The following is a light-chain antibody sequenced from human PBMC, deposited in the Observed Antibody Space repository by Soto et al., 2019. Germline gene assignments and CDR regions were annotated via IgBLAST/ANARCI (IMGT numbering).Light chain of an antibody. J-gene: IGLJ1*01. Sequence: QSVLTQPASVSGSPGQSITISCTGTSSDIGDYNYVSWYQQYPGKAPKLIIPEVSSRPSGISNRFSGSKSASTASLTISGLQPEDEADYYCCSYSTTIPYVFGTGTKVTVL. CDR1: SSDIGDYNY. CDR2: EVS. CDR3: CSYSTTIPYV. V-gene: IGLV2-14*01.